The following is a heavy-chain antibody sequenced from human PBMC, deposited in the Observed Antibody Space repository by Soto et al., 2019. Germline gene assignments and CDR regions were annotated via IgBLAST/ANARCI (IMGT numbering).Heavy chain of an antibody. Sequence: GGSLILSCAASGFTFSSYAMSWVRQAPGKGLEWISAVSGSGGSTYYADSVKGRFTISRDNSKDTLYLQMNNLRAEDTAVYYCAKPPDYNWNDYWGQGTLVTVSS. CDR1: GFTFSSYA. J-gene: IGHJ4*02. CDR2: VSGSGGST. D-gene: IGHD1-20*01. CDR3: AKPPDYNWNDY. V-gene: IGHV3-23*01.